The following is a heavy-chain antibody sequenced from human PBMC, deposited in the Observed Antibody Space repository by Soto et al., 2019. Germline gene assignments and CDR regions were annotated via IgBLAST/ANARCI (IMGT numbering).Heavy chain of an antibody. Sequence: LXLACTVSGGSISSGVYYWSWIRQHPGKGLEWIGYIYYSGSTYYNPSLKSRVTISVDTSKNQFSLKLSSVTAADTAVYYCARASGYSYGPFDYWGQGTLVTVSS. J-gene: IGHJ4*02. CDR1: GGSISSGVYY. V-gene: IGHV4-31*03. D-gene: IGHD5-18*01. CDR2: IYYSGST. CDR3: ARASGYSYGPFDY.